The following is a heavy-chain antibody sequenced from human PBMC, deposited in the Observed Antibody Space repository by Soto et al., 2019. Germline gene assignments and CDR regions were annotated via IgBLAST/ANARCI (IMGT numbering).Heavy chain of an antibody. CDR3: ARPKGSYSSGYYYFDY. J-gene: IGHJ4*02. D-gene: IGHD6-19*01. CDR1: GGTFSTYA. Sequence: GASVKVSCKTSGGTFSTYAIYWVRQAPGQGLEWMGAIIPLFGTADYAQKFQGRVTITADESTSTASMELSSLRSEDTAVYYCARPKGSYSSGYYYFDYWGQGTLVTVPQ. CDR2: IIPLFGTA. V-gene: IGHV1-69*13.